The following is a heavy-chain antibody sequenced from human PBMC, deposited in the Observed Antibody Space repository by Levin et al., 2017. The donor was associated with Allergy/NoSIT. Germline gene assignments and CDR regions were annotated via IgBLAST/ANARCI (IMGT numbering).Heavy chain of an antibody. J-gene: IGHJ3*02. Sequence: GESLKISCKASGYTFTSYDINWVRQATGQGLEWMGWMNPNSGNTGYAQKFQGRVTMTRNTSISTAYMELSSLRSEDTAVYYCARLRGYSGYHWAFDIWGQGTMVTVSS. D-gene: IGHD5-12*01. CDR2: MNPNSGNT. CDR1: GYTFTSYD. CDR3: ARLRGYSGYHWAFDI. V-gene: IGHV1-8*01.